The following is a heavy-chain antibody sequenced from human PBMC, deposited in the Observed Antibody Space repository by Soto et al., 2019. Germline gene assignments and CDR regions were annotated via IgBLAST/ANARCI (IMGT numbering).Heavy chain of an antibody. D-gene: IGHD2-15*01. CDR1: GFNVSDYY. CDR2: ITSSPDYT. Sequence: PGGSLRLSCAASGFNVSDYYMSWIRQAPGKGLEWLSYITSSPDYTDYADSVKGRFTVSRDIAKNSLYLQMNSLRVDDTAVYYCARDLVATPNLWGQRSLVTVSS. CDR3: ARDLVATPNL. V-gene: IGHV3-11*06. J-gene: IGHJ4*02.